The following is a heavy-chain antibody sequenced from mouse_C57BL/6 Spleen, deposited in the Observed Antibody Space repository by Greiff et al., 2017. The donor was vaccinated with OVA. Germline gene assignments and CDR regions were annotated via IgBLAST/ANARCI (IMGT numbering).Heavy chain of an antibody. J-gene: IGHJ1*03. Sequence: QVQLQQSGPGLVKPSQSLFLTCSITGFPITSGYYWIWIRQSPGKPLEWMGYITHSGETFYNPSLQSPISITRETSKNQFFLQLNSVTTEDTAMYYCAGDPLGGYFDVWGTGTTVTVSS. CDR3: AGDPLGGYFDV. CDR1: GFPITSGYY. CDR2: ITHSGET. D-gene: IGHD3-1*01. V-gene: IGHV12-3*01.